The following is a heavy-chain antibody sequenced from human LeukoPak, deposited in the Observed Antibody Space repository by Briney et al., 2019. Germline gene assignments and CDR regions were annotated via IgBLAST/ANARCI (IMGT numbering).Heavy chain of an antibody. CDR2: INHSGST. CDR3: ARHPSDHYHDYVWGSYRDAYYFDY. Sequence: PSETLSLTCAVYGGSFSGYYWSWIRQPPGKGLEWIGEINHSGSTNYNPSLKSRVTISVDTSKNQFSLKLSSVTPADTAVYYCARHPSDHYHDYVWGSYRDAYYFDYWGQGTLVTVSS. J-gene: IGHJ4*02. V-gene: IGHV4-34*01. D-gene: IGHD3-16*02. CDR1: GGSFSGYY.